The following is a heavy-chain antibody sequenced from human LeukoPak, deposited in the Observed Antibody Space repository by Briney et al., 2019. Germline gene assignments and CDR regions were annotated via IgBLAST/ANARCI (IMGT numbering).Heavy chain of an antibody. CDR3: AKGGGDYLIYYGMDV. CDR2: IYSGGST. J-gene: IGHJ6*02. Sequence: GGSLRLSCAASGFTVSGNYMTWVRQDPGKGLEWVSIIYSGGSTYYTDSVEGRFTISRDNSKNTLYLQMNTLRAEDTAVYYCAKGGGDYLIYYGMDVWGQGTTVTVSS. D-gene: IGHD4-17*01. CDR1: GFTVSGNY. V-gene: IGHV3-53*01.